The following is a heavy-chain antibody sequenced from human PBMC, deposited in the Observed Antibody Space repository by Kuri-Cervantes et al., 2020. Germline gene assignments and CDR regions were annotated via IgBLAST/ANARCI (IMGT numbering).Heavy chain of an antibody. CDR2: ISYDGSNK. V-gene: IGHV3-30-3*01. D-gene: IGHD3-3*01. CDR1: GFTFSSYA. J-gene: IGHJ6*02. Sequence: GESLKISCAASGFTFSSYAMHWVRQAPGKGLEWVAVISYDGSNKYYADSVKGRFTISRDNSKNTLYLQMNSLRAEDTAVYYCARDRRASKLRFLEWLPQRDYYYGMDVWGQGTTVTVSS. CDR3: ARDRRASKLRFLEWLPQRDYYYGMDV.